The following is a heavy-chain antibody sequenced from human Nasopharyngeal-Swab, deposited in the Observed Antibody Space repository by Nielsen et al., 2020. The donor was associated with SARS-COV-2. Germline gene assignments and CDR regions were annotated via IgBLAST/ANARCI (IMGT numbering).Heavy chain of an antibody. CDR3: ARSPSYYDFWSGYSFNYYYYYYMDV. CDR2: ISSSSSYI. J-gene: IGHJ6*03. Sequence: GESLQISCAASGFTFSSYSMNWVRQAPGTGLEWVSSISSSSSYIYYADPVKGRFTISRDNAKNSLYLQMNSLRAEDTAVYYCARSPSYYDFWSGYSFNYYYYYYMDVWGKGTTVTVSS. V-gene: IGHV3-21*01. CDR1: GFTFSSYS. D-gene: IGHD3-3*01.